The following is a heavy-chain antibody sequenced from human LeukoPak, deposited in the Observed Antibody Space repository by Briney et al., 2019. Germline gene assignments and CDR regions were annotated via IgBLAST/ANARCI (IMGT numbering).Heavy chain of an antibody. V-gene: IGHV3-23*01. CDR1: GFTFSSYA. J-gene: IGHJ4*02. D-gene: IGHD2-8*01. CDR2: ISGSGGST. Sequence: GGSLRLSCAASGFTFSSYAMSWVRQAPGKGLEWVSAISGSGGSTYYADSVKGRFAISRDNSKNTLYLQMNSLRAEDTAVYYCAKDLKGPAVYRVSSIDYWGQGTLVTVSS. CDR3: AKDLKGPAVYRVSSIDY.